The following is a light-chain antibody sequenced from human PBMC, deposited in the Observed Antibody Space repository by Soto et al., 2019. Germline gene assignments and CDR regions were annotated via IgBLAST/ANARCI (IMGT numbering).Light chain of an antibody. CDR1: SSDVGAYNY. V-gene: IGLV2-14*03. Sequence: QSALTQPASVSGSPGQSITISCTGTSSDVGAYNYVSWYQQHPGKAPKLMIYDVRHRPSGVSNRFSGSKSGNTASLTISGLQAEDEADYYCSSYTSSSTLVVFGGGTKVTVL. J-gene: IGLJ2*01. CDR2: DVR. CDR3: SSYTSSSTLVV.